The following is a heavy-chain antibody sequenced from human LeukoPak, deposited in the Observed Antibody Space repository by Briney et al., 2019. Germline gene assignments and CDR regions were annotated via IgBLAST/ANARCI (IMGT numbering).Heavy chain of an antibody. D-gene: IGHD1-1*01. Sequence: GGSLRLSCAASGFTFSSYGMHWVRQAPGKGLEWVAFIRYDGSNKYYADSVKGRFTISRDSSKNTLYLQMNSLRAEDTAVYYCAKSAGTTPSDAFDIWGQGTMVTVSS. V-gene: IGHV3-30*02. J-gene: IGHJ3*02. CDR2: IRYDGSNK. CDR3: AKSAGTTPSDAFDI. CDR1: GFTFSSYG.